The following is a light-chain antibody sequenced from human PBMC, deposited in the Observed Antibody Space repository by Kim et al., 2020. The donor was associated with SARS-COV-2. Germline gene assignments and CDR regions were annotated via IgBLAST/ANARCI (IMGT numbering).Light chain of an antibody. CDR1: QSVSSY. CDR3: QQYGIAPPYT. V-gene: IGKV3-11*01. Sequence: EIVLTQSPATLSLSPGERATLSCRASQSVSSYLAWYQQKPGQAPRLLIYDASNRATGIPARFSGSGSGTDFTLTISSLEPEDFAVYYCQQYGIAPPYTFGQGTKLEI. CDR2: DAS. J-gene: IGKJ2*01.